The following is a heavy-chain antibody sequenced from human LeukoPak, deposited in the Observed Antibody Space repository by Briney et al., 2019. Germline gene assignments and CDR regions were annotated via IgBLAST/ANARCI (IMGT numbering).Heavy chain of an antibody. V-gene: IGHV4-34*01. Sequence: PSETLPLTCAVYGGSFSGYYWSWIRQPPGKGLEWIGEINHSGSTNYNPSLKSRVTISVDTSKNQFSLKLGSVTAADTAVYYCARVSVITFGGVIGLPDYWGQGTLVTVSS. D-gene: IGHD3-16*02. CDR1: GGSFSGYY. CDR3: ARVSVITFGGVIGLPDY. CDR2: INHSGST. J-gene: IGHJ4*02.